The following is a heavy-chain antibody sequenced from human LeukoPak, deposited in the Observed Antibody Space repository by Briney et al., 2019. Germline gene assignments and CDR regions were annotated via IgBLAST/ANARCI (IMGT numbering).Heavy chain of an antibody. V-gene: IGHV1-2*02. CDR3: AREVGSIPNLKS. D-gene: IGHD1-26*01. CDR2: INPNSGGT. CDR1: GYTFTGYY. J-gene: IGHJ5*02. Sequence: ASVKVSCKASGYTFTGYYMHWVRQAPGQGLEWMGWINPNSGGTNYAQKFQGRVTMTRDTSISTAYMDLSRLTSDDTAVYYCAREVGSIPNLKSWGQGILVTVSS.